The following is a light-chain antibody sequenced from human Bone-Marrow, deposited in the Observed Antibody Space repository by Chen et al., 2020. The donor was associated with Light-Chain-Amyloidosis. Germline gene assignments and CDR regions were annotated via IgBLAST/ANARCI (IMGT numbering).Light chain of an antibody. J-gene: IGLJ2*01. V-gene: IGLV3-25*03. Sequence: SYELTQPPSVSVSPGQTARITCSGDDLPTKYAYWYQQRPGQAPVRVIHRGTERPWGISERFSGSRSGTTATLSISGVHAQDEADYHCQSADSSGTYEVIFGGGTKLTVL. CDR1: DLPTKY. CDR3: QSADSSGTYEVI. CDR2: RGT.